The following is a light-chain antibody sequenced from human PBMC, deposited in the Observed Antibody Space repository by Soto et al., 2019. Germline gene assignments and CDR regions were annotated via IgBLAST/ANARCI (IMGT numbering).Light chain of an antibody. V-gene: IGLV3-21*02. CDR3: AAWDDGLLGQV. Sequence: SYELTQPPSVSVAPGQTAKITCGGNNIGRKSVHWYQQRPGQAPVLVVYDDRDRPSGVPDRFSGSKSGTSASLAISGLRSEDEADYYCAAWDDGLLGQVFGTGTKVTVL. CDR1: NIGRKS. CDR2: DDR. J-gene: IGLJ1*01.